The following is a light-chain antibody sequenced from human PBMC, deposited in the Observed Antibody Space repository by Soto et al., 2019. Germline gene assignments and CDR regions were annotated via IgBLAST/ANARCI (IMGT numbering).Light chain of an antibody. CDR3: QQSYRTPLT. CDR2: EVS. V-gene: IGKV2-30*02. CDR1: QSLVHSDGIAY. J-gene: IGKJ1*01. Sequence: DFVMTQSALSLPVTLGQPTSISCRSDQSLVHSDGIAYFSWFQPRPGRSPRRLIYEVSNRDSGVPARFSGSGSGTDFTLTIRSLPAEDVETYYCQQSYRTPLTFGRGTKLDIK.